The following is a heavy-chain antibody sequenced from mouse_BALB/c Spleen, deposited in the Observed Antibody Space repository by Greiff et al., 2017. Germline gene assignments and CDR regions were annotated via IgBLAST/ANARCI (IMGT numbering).Heavy chain of an antibody. J-gene: IGHJ4*01. CDR2: IRLKSNNYAT. D-gene: IGHD3-2*01. CDR3: TRGDKGYAMDY. CDR1: GFTFSNYW. Sequence: EVKLQESGGGLVQPGGSMKLSCVASGFTFSNYWMNWVRQSPEKGLEWVAEIRLKSNNYATHYAESVKGRFTISRDDSKSSVYLQMNNLRAEDTGIYYCTRGDKGYAMDYWGQGTSVTVSS. V-gene: IGHV6-6*02.